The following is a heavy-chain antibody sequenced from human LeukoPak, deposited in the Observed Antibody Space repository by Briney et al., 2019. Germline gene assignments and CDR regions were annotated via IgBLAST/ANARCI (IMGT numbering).Heavy chain of an antibody. CDR2: ISWNSGSI. J-gene: IGHJ5*02. CDR3: VKDAGSSWAYNWFDP. CDR1: GFTFDDHA. Sequence: PGRSLRLSCAASGFTFDDHAMHWVRQAPGKGLEWVSGISWNSGSIGYADSVKGRFTISRDNAKNSLYLQMNSLRAEDMVLYYCVKDAGSSWAYNWFDPWGQGTLVIVSS. D-gene: IGHD6-13*01. V-gene: IGHV3-9*03.